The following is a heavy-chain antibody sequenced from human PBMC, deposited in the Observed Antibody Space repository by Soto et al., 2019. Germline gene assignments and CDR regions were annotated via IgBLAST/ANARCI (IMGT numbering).Heavy chain of an antibody. CDR1: GFTFSDYY. D-gene: IGHD3-10*01. Sequence: GGSLRLSCAAFGFTFSDYYMSWIRQAPGKGLEWVSYISSSGSTIYYADSVKGRFTISRDNAKNSLYLQMNSLRAEDTAVYYCARSSTDVLLWFGELHFDYWGQGTLVTVSS. CDR3: ARSSTDVLLWFGELHFDY. CDR2: ISSSGSTI. V-gene: IGHV3-11*01. J-gene: IGHJ4*02.